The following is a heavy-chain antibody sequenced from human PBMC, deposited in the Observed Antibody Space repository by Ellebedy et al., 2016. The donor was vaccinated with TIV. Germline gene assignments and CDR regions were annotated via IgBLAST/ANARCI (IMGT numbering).Heavy chain of an antibody. V-gene: IGHV1-2*02. Sequence: AASVKVSCKASGYTFTSYYMHWVRQAPGQGLEWMGWINPNTGVPNYAPRVEGRVTMTRDTSISTVYMELRRLTADDTAVYYRARGIADSVAGLYWYLDLWGRGTRVTVSS. D-gene: IGHD6-19*01. J-gene: IGHJ2*01. CDR3: ARGIADSVAGLYWYLDL. CDR1: GYTFTSYY. CDR2: INPNTGVP.